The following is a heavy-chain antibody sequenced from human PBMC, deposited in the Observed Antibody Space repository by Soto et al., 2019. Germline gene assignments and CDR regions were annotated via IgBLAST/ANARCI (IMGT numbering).Heavy chain of an antibody. D-gene: IGHD1-26*01. Sequence: EVQLLESGGGLGQPGGSLKLSCAASGFTFSSYAMTWVRQAPGKGLEWVSVISDSGTGTYYVDSVKGRFTISRDNSKNTLYLQMNSLRADDTAVYYCAKANLNGKGANDYWGQGALVTVSS. CDR2: ISDSGTGT. V-gene: IGHV3-23*01. CDR1: GFTFSSYA. CDR3: AKANLNGKGANDY. J-gene: IGHJ4*02.